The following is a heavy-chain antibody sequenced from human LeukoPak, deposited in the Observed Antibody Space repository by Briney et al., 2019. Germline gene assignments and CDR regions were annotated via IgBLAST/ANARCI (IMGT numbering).Heavy chain of an antibody. J-gene: IGHJ6*02. CDR3: ARRGDDSSGYYSLPYYYYGMDV. CDR1: GFTFRNYW. CDR2: TKPDGSAE. Sequence: GGSLRLSCAASGFTFRNYWMGWVRQAPGKGLEWVAHTKPDGSAEYYADSVRGRFTTSRDNAKNSLYLQMNSLRAEDTAVYYCARRGDDSSGYYSLPYYYYGMDVWGQGTTVTVSS. D-gene: IGHD3-22*01. V-gene: IGHV3-7*01.